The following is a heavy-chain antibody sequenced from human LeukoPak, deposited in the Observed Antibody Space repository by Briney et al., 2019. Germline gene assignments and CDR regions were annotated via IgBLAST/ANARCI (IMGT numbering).Heavy chain of an antibody. Sequence: ASVKVSCKASGYTFTSYYMHWVRHAPGQGLEWMGIINPSGGSTSYAQKFQGRVTMTRDMSTSTAYMELSSLRSEDTAVYYCARDRSPAAGGWFDPWGQGTLVTVSS. CDR3: ARDRSPAAGGWFDP. J-gene: IGHJ5*02. V-gene: IGHV1-46*01. CDR2: INPSGGST. D-gene: IGHD2-2*01. CDR1: GYTFTSYY.